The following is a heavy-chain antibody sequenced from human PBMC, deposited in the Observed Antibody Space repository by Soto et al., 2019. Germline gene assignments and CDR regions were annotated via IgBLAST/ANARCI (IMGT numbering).Heavy chain of an antibody. D-gene: IGHD6-19*01. CDR1: GFTFGSYA. CDR2: ISGSGGST. Sequence: PGGSLRLSCAASGFTFGSYAMSWVRQAPGKGLEWVSAISGSGGSTYYADSVKGRFTISRDNSKNTLYLQMNSLRAEDTAVYYCAKISPPGPEVAVEVDAFDIWGQGTMVTVSS. J-gene: IGHJ3*02. V-gene: IGHV3-23*01. CDR3: AKISPPGPEVAVEVDAFDI.